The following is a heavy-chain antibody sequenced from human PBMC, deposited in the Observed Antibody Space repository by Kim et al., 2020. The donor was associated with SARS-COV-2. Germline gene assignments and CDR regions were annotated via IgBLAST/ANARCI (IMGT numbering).Heavy chain of an antibody. J-gene: IGHJ4*02. CDR3: LGGFYFDY. Sequence: GNGNTIYSQKFQGRVTITTETSASTAYMELSFLRSEDSAVYYCLGGFYFDYWGQGTLVTVSS. D-gene: IGHD3-16*01. V-gene: IGHV1-3*01. CDR2: GNGNT.